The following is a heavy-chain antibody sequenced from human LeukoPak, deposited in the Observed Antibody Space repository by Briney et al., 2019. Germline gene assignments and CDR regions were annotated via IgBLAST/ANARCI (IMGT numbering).Heavy chain of an antibody. J-gene: IGHJ6*02. V-gene: IGHV3-74*01. CDR2: INSDGSST. CDR1: GFTFSGYW. D-gene: IGHD3-3*01. CDR3: ARDLRRITIFGVVISRPYYYGMDV. Sequence: QPGGSLRLSCAASGFTFSGYWMHWVRQAPGKGLVWVSRINSDGSSTSYADSVKGRFTISRDNAKNTLYLQMNSLRAEDTAVYYCARDLRRITIFGVVISRPYYYGMDVWGQGTTVTVSS.